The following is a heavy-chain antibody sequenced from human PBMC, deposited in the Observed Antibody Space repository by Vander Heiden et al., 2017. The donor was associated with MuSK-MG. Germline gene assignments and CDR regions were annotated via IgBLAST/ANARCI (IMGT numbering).Heavy chain of an antibody. D-gene: IGHD3-22*01. J-gene: IGHJ4*02. CDR3: ARGRVAYITRRVVPEPLDY. V-gene: IGHV1-69*10. Sequence: QVQLVQSGAEVKKPGSSVKVSCKASGGTFSSYAISWVRQAPGQGLEWMGGIIPILGIANYAQKFQGRVTITADKSTSTAYMELSSRRSEETAVYYCARGRVAYITRRVVPEPLDYWGQGTLVTVSS. CDR1: GGTFSSYA. CDR2: IIPILGIA.